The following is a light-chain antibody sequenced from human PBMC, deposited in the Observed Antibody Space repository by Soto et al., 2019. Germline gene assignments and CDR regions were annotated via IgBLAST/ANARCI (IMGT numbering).Light chain of an antibody. CDR3: ISYTTSSTSYV. CDR2: EVS. CDR1: SSDVGNYNL. V-gene: IGLV2-14*02. J-gene: IGLJ1*01. Sequence: QSALTQPASVSGSPGQSITISCTGTSSDVGNYNLVSRYQQHPGKAPKLMIFEVSNRPSGVSNRFSGSKSGNTASLTISGLQAEDEADYYCISYTTSSTSYVFGTGTKVTVL.